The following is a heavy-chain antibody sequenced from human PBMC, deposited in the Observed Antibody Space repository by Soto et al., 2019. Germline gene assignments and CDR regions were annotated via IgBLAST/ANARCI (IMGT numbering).Heavy chain of an antibody. V-gene: IGHV4-59*01. J-gene: IGHJ3*02. CDR3: ARVAYYDILTGNAFDI. Sequence: PSETLSLTCTVSGGSISSYYWSWIRQPPGKGLEWIGYIYYSGSTNYNPSHKSRVTISVDTSKNQFSLKLSSVTAADTSVYYCARVAYYDILTGNAFDIWGQGTMVTVS. D-gene: IGHD3-9*01. CDR2: IYYSGST. CDR1: GGSISSYY.